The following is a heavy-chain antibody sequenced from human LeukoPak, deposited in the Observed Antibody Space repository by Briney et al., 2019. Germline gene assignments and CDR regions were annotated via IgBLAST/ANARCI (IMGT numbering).Heavy chain of an antibody. CDR3: AGLYSIEDYFDY. V-gene: IGHV4-39*01. CDR1: GGSISSSSYY. CDR2: IYYSGST. Sequence: SETLSLTCTVSGGSISSSSYYWGWIRQPPGTGLEWIGSIYYSGSTYYNPSLKSRVTISVDTSKNQFSLKLSSVTAADTAVYYCAGLYSIEDYFDYWGQGTLVTVSS. D-gene: IGHD6-13*01. J-gene: IGHJ4*02.